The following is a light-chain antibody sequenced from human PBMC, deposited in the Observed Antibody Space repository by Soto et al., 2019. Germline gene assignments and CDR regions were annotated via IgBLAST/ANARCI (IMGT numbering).Light chain of an antibody. Sequence: DIQRNQSPSSLSASVGNTVTITCWASQSISTFSNWYQQKPGQAPKLLIYAVSSLRDGVPSRFSVGGSGTDFTLTISRLKHEDVATYYCQQSYITTYTFGQGTRLEIK. CDR1: QSISTF. CDR3: QQSYITTYT. J-gene: IGKJ5*01. V-gene: IGKV1-39*01. CDR2: AVS.